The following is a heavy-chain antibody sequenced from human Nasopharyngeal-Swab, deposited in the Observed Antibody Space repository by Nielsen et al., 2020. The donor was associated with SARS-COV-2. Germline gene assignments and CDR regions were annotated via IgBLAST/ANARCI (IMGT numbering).Heavy chain of an antibody. Sequence: ASVKVSCKASGYTFTSYGISWVRQAPGQGLEWMGWISAYNGNTNYAQKLQGRVAITADESTSTAYMELSSLRSEDTAVYYCARRPYSSSSGDYYYGMDVWGQGTTVTVSS. D-gene: IGHD6-6*01. J-gene: IGHJ6*02. CDR3: ARRPYSSSSGDYYYGMDV. CDR2: ISAYNGNT. V-gene: IGHV1-18*01. CDR1: GYTFTSYG.